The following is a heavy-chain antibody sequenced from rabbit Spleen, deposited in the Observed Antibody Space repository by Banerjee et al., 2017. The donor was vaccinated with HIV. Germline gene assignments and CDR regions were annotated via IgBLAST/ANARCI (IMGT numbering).Heavy chain of an antibody. V-gene: IGHV1S45*01. D-gene: IGHD1-1*01. CDR1: GFSFSSSYW. CDR3: ARDMTNWSGYGSL. CDR2: ITTTDDKT. Sequence: QEQLEESGGDLVKPGASLTLTCTASGFSFSSSYWMCWVRQAPGKGLQWIACITTTDDKTYYASWAKGRFTISKTSSTTMTLQMTSLTAADTATYFCARDMTNWSGYGSLWGQGTLVTVS. J-gene: IGHJ3*01.